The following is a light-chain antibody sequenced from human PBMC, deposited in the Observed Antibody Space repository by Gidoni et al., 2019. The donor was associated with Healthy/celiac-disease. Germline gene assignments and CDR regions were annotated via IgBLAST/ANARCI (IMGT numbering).Light chain of an antibody. J-gene: IGKJ5*01. CDR3: QQYNSYPSA. CDR1: QSISSW. Sequence: DIQMTQSPSTLSASVGDRVTITCRASQSISSWLAWYQQKPGKAPKLLSYKASSLESGVPSRFSGSGSGTEFTLTISSLQPDDFATYYCQQYNSYPSAFXQXTRLEIK. CDR2: KAS. V-gene: IGKV1-5*03.